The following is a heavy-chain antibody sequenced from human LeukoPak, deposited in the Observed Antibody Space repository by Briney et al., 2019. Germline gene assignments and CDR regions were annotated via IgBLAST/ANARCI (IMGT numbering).Heavy chain of an antibody. Sequence: SETLSRTCTVSGGSTSTNYWTWIRQPPGEGLEFIGNIYYSGSTNYNPSLKSRVTISVDTSKNQFSLKLTSVTAADTAVYYCAGSQGVYYFIDVWGKGTTVTVSS. D-gene: IGHD3-16*01. CDR2: IYYSGST. CDR3: AGSQGVYYFIDV. V-gene: IGHV4-59*01. J-gene: IGHJ6*03. CDR1: GGSTSTNY.